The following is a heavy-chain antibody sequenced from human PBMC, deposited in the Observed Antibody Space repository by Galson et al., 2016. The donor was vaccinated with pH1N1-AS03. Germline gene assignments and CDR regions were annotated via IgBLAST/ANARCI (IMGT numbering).Heavy chain of an antibody. CDR2: IESGGSSA. Sequence: SLRLSCAASGFSFRDSWMHWVRQAPGKGLVWVSRIESGGSSAFYADTVKGRFTISRDNAKNILYLQMNSLRVEDTAVYYCAKSDWLDSWGQGALVTVSS. CDR3: AKSDWLDS. V-gene: IGHV3-74*01. J-gene: IGHJ5*01. CDR1: GFSFRDSW.